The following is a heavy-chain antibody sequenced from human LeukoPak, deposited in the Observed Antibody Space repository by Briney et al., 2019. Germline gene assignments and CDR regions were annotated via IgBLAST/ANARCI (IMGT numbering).Heavy chain of an antibody. Sequence: SETLSLTCTVSGSSISSYYWSWIRQPPGKGLEWIGEINHSGSTNYNPSLKGRVTISVDTSKNQFSLKLSSVTAADTAVYYCASRFQYYYDSSGYYDFDYWGQGTLVTASS. CDR2: INHSGST. CDR3: ASRFQYYYDSSGYYDFDY. CDR1: GSSISSYY. J-gene: IGHJ4*02. D-gene: IGHD3-22*01. V-gene: IGHV4-34*01.